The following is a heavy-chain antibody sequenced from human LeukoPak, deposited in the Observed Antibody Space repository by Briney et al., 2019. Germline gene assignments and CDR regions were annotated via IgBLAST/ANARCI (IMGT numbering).Heavy chain of an antibody. CDR2: ISYDGSNK. Sequence: GRSLRLSCAASGFTFSSCAMHWVRQAPGKGLEWVAVISYDGSNKYYADSVKGRFTISRDNSKNTLYLQMNSLRAEDTAVYYCARSLFGFGESWDDYWGQGTLVTVSS. D-gene: IGHD3-10*01. CDR3: ARSLFGFGESWDDY. V-gene: IGHV3-30*04. J-gene: IGHJ4*02. CDR1: GFTFSSCA.